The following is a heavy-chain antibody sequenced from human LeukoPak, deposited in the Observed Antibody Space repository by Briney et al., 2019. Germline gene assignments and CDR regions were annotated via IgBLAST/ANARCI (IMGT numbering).Heavy chain of an antibody. V-gene: IGHV3-23*01. D-gene: IGHD5-18*01. J-gene: IGHJ4*02. CDR3: ARDRGYSCGY. Sequence: PGGSLRLSCAASGFTVRNGWMSWVHQAPGKGLEWVSTISGSGDSTYYADSVKGRFTISRDNSKNTLYLQMNSLRAEDTAVYYCARDRGYSCGYWGQGTLVTVSS. CDR2: ISGSGDST. CDR1: GFTVRNGW.